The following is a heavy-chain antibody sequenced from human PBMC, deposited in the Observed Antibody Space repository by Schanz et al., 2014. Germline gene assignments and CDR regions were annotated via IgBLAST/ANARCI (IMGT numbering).Heavy chain of an antibody. CDR3: ARGGPAYYFDD. Sequence: EVQLLESGGGLVQPGGSLRLSCATSGFSFSSYAINWVRQAPGKGLEWVSSISSGGGSTYYADSVKGRFTISRDNSKNTLFLQMNSLRAEDTAVYYCARGGPAYYFDDWGQGTLVTVSS. CDR1: GFSFSSYA. J-gene: IGHJ4*02. CDR2: ISSGGGST. V-gene: IGHV3-23*01.